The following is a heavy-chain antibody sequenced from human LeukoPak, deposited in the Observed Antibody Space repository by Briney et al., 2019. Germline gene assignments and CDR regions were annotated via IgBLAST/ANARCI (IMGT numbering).Heavy chain of an antibody. Sequence: SVKVSCKASGGTFSSYAISWVRQAPGQGLEWMGGIIPIFGTATYAQKFQGGVTITTDESTSTAYMELSSLRSEDTAVYYCARNSLTGTTAYYMDVWGKGTTVTVSS. D-gene: IGHD1-7*01. CDR1: GGTFSSYA. J-gene: IGHJ6*03. CDR3: ARNSLTGTTAYYMDV. CDR2: IIPIFGTA. V-gene: IGHV1-69*05.